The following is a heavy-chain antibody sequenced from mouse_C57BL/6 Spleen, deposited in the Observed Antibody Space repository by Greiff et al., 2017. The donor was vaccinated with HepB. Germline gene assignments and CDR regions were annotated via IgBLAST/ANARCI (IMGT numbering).Heavy chain of an antibody. CDR3: ARRGSYSNYEGAMDY. CDR2: ISSGGSYT. Sequence: EVQGVESGGDLVKPGGSLKLSCAASGFTFSSYGMSWVRQTPDKRLEWVATISSGGSYTYYPDSVKGRFTISRDNAKNTLYLQMSSLKSEDTAMYYCARRGSYSNYEGAMDYWGQGTSVTVSS. V-gene: IGHV5-6*01. D-gene: IGHD2-5*01. J-gene: IGHJ4*01. CDR1: GFTFSSYG.